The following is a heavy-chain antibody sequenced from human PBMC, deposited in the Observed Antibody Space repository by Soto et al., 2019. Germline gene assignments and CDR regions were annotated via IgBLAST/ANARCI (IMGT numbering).Heavy chain of an antibody. Sequence: ASETLSLTCAVYGGSFSGYYWSWIRPPPGKGLEWIGEINHSGSTNHNPSLKSRVTISVDTSKNQFSLKLSSVTAADTAVYYCARGRTKIGYCSGGSCYAPYFFDYWGQGTLVTGSS. J-gene: IGHJ4*02. CDR1: GGSFSGYY. V-gene: IGHV4-34*01. D-gene: IGHD2-15*01. CDR3: ARGRTKIGYCSGGSCYAPYFFDY. CDR2: INHSGST.